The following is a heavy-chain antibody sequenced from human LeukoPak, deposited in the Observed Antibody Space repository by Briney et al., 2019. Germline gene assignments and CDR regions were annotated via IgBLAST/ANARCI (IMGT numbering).Heavy chain of an antibody. CDR1: GGSISSYY. V-gene: IGHV4-59*01. Sequence: SETLSLTCTVSGGSISSYYWSWIRQPPGKGLEWIGYIYYSGSTNYNPSLKSRVTISVDTPKNQFSLKLSSVTAADTAVYYCARVDFNWNYDYWGQGTLVTVSS. J-gene: IGHJ4*02. D-gene: IGHD1-7*01. CDR2: IYYSGST. CDR3: ARVDFNWNYDY.